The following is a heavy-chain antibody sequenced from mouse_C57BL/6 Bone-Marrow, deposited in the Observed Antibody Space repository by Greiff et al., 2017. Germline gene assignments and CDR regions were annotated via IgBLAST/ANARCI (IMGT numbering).Heavy chain of an antibody. CDR1: GYTFTSYW. J-gene: IGHJ2*01. V-gene: IGHV1-59*01. Sequence: QVQLQQPGAELVRPGTSVKLSCKASGYTFTSYWMHWVKQRPGQGLEWIGVIDPSDSYTNYNQKFKGKATLTVDTSSSTAYMQLSSLTSEDSAVYYCRAGTSYWDQGTTLTVSS. D-gene: IGHD3-1*01. CDR3: RAGTSY. CDR2: IDPSDSYT.